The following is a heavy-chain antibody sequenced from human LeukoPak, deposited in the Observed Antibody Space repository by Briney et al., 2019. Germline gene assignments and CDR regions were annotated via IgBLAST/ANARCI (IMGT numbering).Heavy chain of an antibody. CDR3: ASPSSGYSSSLRDAFDI. CDR1: GYTFTGYY. V-gene: IGHV1-2*02. D-gene: IGHD6-6*01. J-gene: IGHJ3*02. Sequence: ASVKVSCKASGYTFTGYYMHWVRQAPGQGLEWMGWINPNSGGTNYAQKFQGRVTMTRDTPISTAYMELSRLRSDDTAVYYCASPSSGYSSSLRDAFDIWGQGTMVTVSS. CDR2: INPNSGGT.